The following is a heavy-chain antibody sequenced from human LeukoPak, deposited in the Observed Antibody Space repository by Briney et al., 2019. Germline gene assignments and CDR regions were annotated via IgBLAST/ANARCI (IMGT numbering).Heavy chain of an antibody. CDR3: ARPRRGPIDY. Sequence: SETLSLTCTVSGGSISSSSYYWGWIRQPPGKGLEWIGSIYYSGSAYYNPSLKSRVTISVDTSKNQFSLKLSSVTAADTAVYYCARPRRGPIDYWGQGTLVTVSS. J-gene: IGHJ4*02. CDR1: GGSISSSSYY. V-gene: IGHV4-39*01. D-gene: IGHD3-16*01. CDR2: IYYSGSA.